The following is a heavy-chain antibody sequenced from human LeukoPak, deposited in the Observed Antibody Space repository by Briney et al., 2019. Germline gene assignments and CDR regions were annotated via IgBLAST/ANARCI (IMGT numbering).Heavy chain of an antibody. J-gene: IGHJ6*02. D-gene: IGHD5-18*01. Sequence: GGSLRLSCAASGFTFSSYDMHWVRQATGKGLEWVSAIGTAGDTYYPGSVKGRFTISRENAKNSLYLQMNSPRAGDTAVYYCARAGTRGYSYGAYYYYYGMDVWGQGTTVTVSS. CDR2: IGTAGDT. CDR3: ARAGTRGYSYGAYYYYYGMDV. V-gene: IGHV3-13*01. CDR1: GFTFSSYD.